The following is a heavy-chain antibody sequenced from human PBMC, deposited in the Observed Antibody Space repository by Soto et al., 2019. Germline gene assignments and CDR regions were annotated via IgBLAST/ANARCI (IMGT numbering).Heavy chain of an antibody. V-gene: IGHV1-18*01. CDR3: AKNGQPPYCYSGMDV. CDR1: GYTFTRYG. J-gene: IGHJ6*02. CDR2: ISGYNGDT. Sequence: ASVKVSCKASGYTFTRYGISWVRQAPGQGLEWMGWISGYNGDTKYAQKFQGRVTMTVDTSTTTAYMELRSLTSDDRAVYYCAKNGQPPYCYSGMDVWGQGTTVTVSS. D-gene: IGHD2-8*01.